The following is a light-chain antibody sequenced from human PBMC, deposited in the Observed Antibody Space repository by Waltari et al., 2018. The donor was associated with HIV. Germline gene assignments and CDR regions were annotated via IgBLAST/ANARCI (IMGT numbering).Light chain of an antibody. CDR3: CSYAGNYTLI. CDR1: SSDVGGFNS. V-gene: IGLV2-11*01. J-gene: IGLJ2*01. Sequence: QSALTQPRSVSGSPGQSVTISCTGTSSDVGGFNSVSWYQQHPGKAPKLMIYDVTKRPSGVPDRFSGSKSGHTASLTISGLQADDEADYYCCSYAGNYTLIFVGGTKLTVL. CDR2: DVT.